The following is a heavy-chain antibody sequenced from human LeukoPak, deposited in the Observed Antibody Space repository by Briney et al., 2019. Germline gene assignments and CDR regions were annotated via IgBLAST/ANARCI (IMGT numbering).Heavy chain of an antibody. V-gene: IGHV3-23*01. Sequence: GGSLRLPCAASGFTFSSYAMSWVRQAPGKGLEWVSAISGSGGSTYYADSVKGRFTISRDNSKNTLYLQMNSLRAEDTAVYYCAKDRGTYYYDSSGLVDYWGQGTLVTVSS. CDR1: GFTFSSYA. J-gene: IGHJ4*02. CDR3: AKDRGTYYYDSSGLVDY. CDR2: ISGSGGST. D-gene: IGHD3-22*01.